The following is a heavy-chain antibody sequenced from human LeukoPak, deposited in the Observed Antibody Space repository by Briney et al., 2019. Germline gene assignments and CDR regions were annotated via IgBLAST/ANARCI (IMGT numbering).Heavy chain of an antibody. J-gene: IGHJ5*02. Sequence: ASVKVSCKASGYTFTGYYMHWARQAPGQGLEWMGWINPNSGGTNYAQKFQGRVTMTRDTSISTAYVELSRLRSGDTAVYYCARDRGGYSGYDNWFDPWGQGTLVTVSS. D-gene: IGHD5-12*01. CDR3: ARDRGGYSGYDNWFDP. CDR2: INPNSGGT. CDR1: GYTFTGYY. V-gene: IGHV1-2*02.